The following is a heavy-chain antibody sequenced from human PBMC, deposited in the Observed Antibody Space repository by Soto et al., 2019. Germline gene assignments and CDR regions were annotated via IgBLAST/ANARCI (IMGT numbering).Heavy chain of an antibody. CDR2: IWYDGSNK. CDR3: TRDGIVVVTAIPLYYYGMDV. CDR1: GFTFSSYG. J-gene: IGHJ6*02. V-gene: IGHV3-33*01. D-gene: IGHD2-21*02. Sequence: QVQLVESGGGVVQPGRSLRLSCAASGFTFSSYGMHWVRQAPGKGLEWVAVIWYDGSNKYYADSVKGRFTISRDNSKNTLDLKMISLRAEDTAVYYCTRDGIVVVTAIPLYYYGMDVWGLGTTVTVSS.